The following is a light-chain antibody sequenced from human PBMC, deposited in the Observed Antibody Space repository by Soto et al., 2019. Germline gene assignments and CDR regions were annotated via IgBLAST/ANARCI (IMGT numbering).Light chain of an antibody. CDR2: KAS. CDR3: QQYSSYPSLT. Sequence: DIQMTQSPSTLSASVGDTVTITCRASQTINNLMAWYQQKPGQAPKLLIYKASNLETGVPSRFSGSGSGTEFTLTISSLQPDDFATYYCQQYSSYPSLTFGPGTKVDIK. J-gene: IGKJ3*01. V-gene: IGKV1-5*03. CDR1: QTINNL.